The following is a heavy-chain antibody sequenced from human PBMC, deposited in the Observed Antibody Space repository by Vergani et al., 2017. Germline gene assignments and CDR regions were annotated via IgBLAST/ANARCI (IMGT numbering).Heavy chain of an antibody. J-gene: IGHJ6*03. CDR1: GFSLSNARMG. Sequence: QITLKESGPVLVKPTETLTLTCTVSGFSLSNARMGVSWIRQPPGKALEWLAHIFSNDEKSYSTSLKSRLTISKDTSKSQVVLTMTNMDPVDTATYYCARTYYYDSSGRRSGYMDVWGKGTTVTVSS. CDR2: IFSNDEK. V-gene: IGHV2-26*01. D-gene: IGHD3-22*01. CDR3: ARTYYYDSSGRRSGYMDV.